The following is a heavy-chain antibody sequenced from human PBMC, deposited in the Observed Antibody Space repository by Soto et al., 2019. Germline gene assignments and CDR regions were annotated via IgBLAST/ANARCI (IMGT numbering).Heavy chain of an antibody. CDR2: ISAYNGNT. D-gene: IGHD2-15*01. CDR1: GYTFTSYV. CDR3: ARDLDCSGGSCYRGDAFDI. J-gene: IGHJ3*02. V-gene: IGHV1-18*01. Sequence: QVQLVQSGAEVKKPGASVKVSCKASGYTFTSYVISWVRQAPGQGLEWMGWISAYNGNTNYAQKLQCRVTMTTDTSTSTAYMELRSLRSDDTAVYYCARDLDCSGGSCYRGDAFDIWGQGTMVTVSS.